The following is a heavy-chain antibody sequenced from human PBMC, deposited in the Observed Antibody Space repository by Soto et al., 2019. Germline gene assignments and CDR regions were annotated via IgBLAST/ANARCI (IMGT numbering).Heavy chain of an antibody. CDR2: ISSSGDYL. CDR1: GFTFRRNN. Sequence: GSLRLSCATSGFTFRRNNMNWVRQAPGKGLEWVASISSSGDYLYYADSVKGRFTISRDNSKNTLYLQMNSLRAEDTAVYYCARDRSSGYDYSFDYWGQGTLVTVSS. D-gene: IGHD5-12*01. V-gene: IGHV3-21*01. J-gene: IGHJ4*02. CDR3: ARDRSSGYDYSFDY.